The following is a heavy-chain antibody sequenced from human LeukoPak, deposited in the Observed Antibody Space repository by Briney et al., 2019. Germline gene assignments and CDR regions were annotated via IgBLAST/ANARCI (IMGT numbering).Heavy chain of an antibody. D-gene: IGHD2-2*01. J-gene: IGHJ3*02. CDR3: ARDGAGHYVVPAVYRYGAFDI. CDR1: GFTFSSYW. Sequence: PGGSLRLSCAASGFTFSSYWMSWVRQAPGKGLEWVANIKQDGSEKYYVDSVKGRFTISRDNAKNSLYLQMNSLRAEDTAVYYCARDGAGHYVVPAVYRYGAFDIWGQGTMVTVSS. V-gene: IGHV3-7*01. CDR2: IKQDGSEK.